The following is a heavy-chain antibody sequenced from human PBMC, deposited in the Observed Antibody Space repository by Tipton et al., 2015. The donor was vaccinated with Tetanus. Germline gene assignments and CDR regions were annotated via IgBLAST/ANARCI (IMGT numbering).Heavy chain of an antibody. CDR1: GASINAGGYL. CDR2: IYYTELT. CDR3: AILPKHWLAPRGAP. D-gene: IGHD6-19*01. V-gene: IGHV4-31*03. J-gene: IGHJ5*02. Sequence: TLSLTCTVSGASINAGGYLWTWVRQHPGKGLEWIGNIYYTELTSYTPSLKSRVTISADTSKNQFSLNITSVTAADTAVYYCAILPKHWLAPRGAPWGQGILVTVSS.